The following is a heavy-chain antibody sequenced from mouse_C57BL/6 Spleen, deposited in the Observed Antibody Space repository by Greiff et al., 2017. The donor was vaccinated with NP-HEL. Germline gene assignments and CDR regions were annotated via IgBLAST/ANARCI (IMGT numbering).Heavy chain of an antibody. CDR3: ARAAQATGAWFDY. CDR2: ISDGGSYT. D-gene: IGHD3-2*02. V-gene: IGHV5-4*03. Sequence: EVMLVESGGGLVKPGGSLKLSCAASGFTFSSYAMSWVRQTPEKRLEWVATISDGGSYTYYPDNVKGRFTISRDNAKNNQYLQMSHLKSEDTAMYYCARAAQATGAWFDYWGQGTLVTVSA. J-gene: IGHJ3*01. CDR1: GFTFSSYA.